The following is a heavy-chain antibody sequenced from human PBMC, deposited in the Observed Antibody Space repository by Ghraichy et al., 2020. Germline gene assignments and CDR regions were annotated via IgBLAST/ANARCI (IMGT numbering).Heavy chain of an antibody. V-gene: IGHV4-59*01. CDR2: IYYSGSI. D-gene: IGHD2-15*01. Sequence: GSLRLSCTVSGGSISSYYWTWIRQPPGKGLEWIGYIYYSGSINYNPSLKSRLTIAVDTSRNQFSLKLSSVTAADTAVYYCTRVRSGASGVAFDIWGQGTMVTVSS. J-gene: IGHJ3*02. CDR1: GGSISSYY. CDR3: TRVRSGASGVAFDI.